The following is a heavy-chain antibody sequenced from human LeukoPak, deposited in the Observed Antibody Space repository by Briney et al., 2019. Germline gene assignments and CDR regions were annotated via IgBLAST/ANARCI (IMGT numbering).Heavy chain of an antibody. D-gene: IGHD2-21*02. CDR2: ISGSGGST. V-gene: IGHV3-23*01. CDR3: AKDRKVVTAIVRPFDY. Sequence: GGSLRLSCAASGFTFSSYAMSWVRQAPGKGLEWVSAISGSGGSTYYADSVKGRFTISRDNSKNTLYLQMNSLRAEDTAVYYCAKDRKVVTAIVRPFDYWGQGTLVTVSS. CDR1: GFTFSSYA. J-gene: IGHJ4*02.